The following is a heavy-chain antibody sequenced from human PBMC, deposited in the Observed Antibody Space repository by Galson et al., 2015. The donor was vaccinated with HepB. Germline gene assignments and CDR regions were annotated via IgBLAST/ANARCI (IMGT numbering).Heavy chain of an antibody. D-gene: IGHD4-23*01. Sequence: SVKLSCKASGGTFSSYAISWVRQAPGKGLEWMGGIIHIFGTANYAQKFQGRVTITADESTSTAYMELSSLRSEDTAVYYCATACIGGNSGRCYFDYWGQGTLVTVSS. CDR1: GGTFSSYA. CDR3: ATACIGGNSGRCYFDY. CDR2: IIHIFGTA. J-gene: IGHJ4*02. V-gene: IGHV1-69*13.